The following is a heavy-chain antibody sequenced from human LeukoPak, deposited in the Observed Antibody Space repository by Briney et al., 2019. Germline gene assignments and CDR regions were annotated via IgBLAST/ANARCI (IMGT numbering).Heavy chain of an antibody. Sequence: SETLSLTCTVSGGSISSDSYYWSWIRQPAGKGLEWIGRIYTSGSTNYNPSLKSRVTISVDTSKNQFSLTLSSVTAADTAVYYCARTITVAGKYYFDYRGQGTLVTVSS. V-gene: IGHV4-61*02. J-gene: IGHJ4*02. D-gene: IGHD6-19*01. CDR2: IYTSGST. CDR3: ARTITVAGKYYFDY. CDR1: GGSISSDSYY.